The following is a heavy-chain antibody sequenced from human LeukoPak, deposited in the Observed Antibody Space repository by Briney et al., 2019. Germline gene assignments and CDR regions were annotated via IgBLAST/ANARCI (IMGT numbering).Heavy chain of an antibody. V-gene: IGHV4-59*08. D-gene: IGHD4/OR15-4a*01. J-gene: IGHJ4*02. CDR1: RGSISPDH. CDR3: ARLVDGANTRVDS. CDR2: IFYKGRA. Sequence: SETLSLTCTVSRGSISPDHCAWIRQPPGKGLEWIGYIFYKGRARYNPSLEGRATLTVDMSKNQVSLKLRSVTAADTAMYYCARLVDGANTRVDSWGQGTLVTVSS.